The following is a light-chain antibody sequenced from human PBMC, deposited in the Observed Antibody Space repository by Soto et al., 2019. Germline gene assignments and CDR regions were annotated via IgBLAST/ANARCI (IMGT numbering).Light chain of an antibody. CDR1: QGISSY. J-gene: IGKJ4*01. V-gene: IGKV1-9*01. CDR3: QQVNSYPLT. CDR2: AAS. Sequence: IQLTQSPSSLSASVGDRVTITCRASQGISSYLAWYQQKPGKAPKLLIYAASTLQSGVPSRFGGSGSGTDFTLTISSLQPEDFATYYCQQVNSYPLTFGGGTKVDI.